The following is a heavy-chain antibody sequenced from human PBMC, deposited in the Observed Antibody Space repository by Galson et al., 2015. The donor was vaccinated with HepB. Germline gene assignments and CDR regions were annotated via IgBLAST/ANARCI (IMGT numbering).Heavy chain of an antibody. D-gene: IGHD1-26*01. J-gene: IGHJ3*01. CDR1: GYIFTSHA. CDR2: IHTGSGDT. CDR3: AREVLQSGDSP. Sequence: SVKVSCKASGYIFTSHAMHWVRQAPGQALEWMAWIHTGSGDTKLSQKIQDRVTITRDTSASTVYMELSSLRSEDTAVYYCAREVLQSGDSPWGQGTMVTVSS. V-gene: IGHV1-3*04.